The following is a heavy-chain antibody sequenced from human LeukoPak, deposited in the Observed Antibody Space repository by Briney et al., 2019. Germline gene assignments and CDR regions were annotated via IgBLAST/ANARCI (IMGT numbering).Heavy chain of an antibody. D-gene: IGHD3-10*01. CDR2: INPSAGST. V-gene: IGHV1-46*01. CDR1: GYTFTSYY. Sequence: ASVKVSCKASGYTFTSYYMHWVRQAPGQGLEWMGIINPSAGSTSYAQNFQGRVTVTRDTSTSTVYMELSSLRSEDTAVYYCTRGGMVRAQDWFDPWGQGTLVTVSS. CDR3: TRGGMVRAQDWFDP. J-gene: IGHJ5*02.